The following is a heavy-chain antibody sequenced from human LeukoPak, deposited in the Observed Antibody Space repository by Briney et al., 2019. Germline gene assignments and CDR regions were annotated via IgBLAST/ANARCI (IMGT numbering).Heavy chain of an antibody. J-gene: IGHJ3*02. CDR3: AKSNGYGLVDI. Sequence: SETLSLTCAVYGGSFSGYYWSWIRQPPGKGLEWIGEINHSGSTNYNPSLKSRVTISVDTSRNQFSLKLNAVTAADTAVYYCAKSNGYGLVDIWGQGTMVTVSS. D-gene: IGHD3-10*01. CDR1: GGSFSGYY. CDR2: INHSGST. V-gene: IGHV4-34*01.